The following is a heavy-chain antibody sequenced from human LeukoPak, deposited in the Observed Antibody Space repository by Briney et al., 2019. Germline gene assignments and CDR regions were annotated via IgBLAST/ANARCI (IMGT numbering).Heavy chain of an antibody. Sequence: PSETLPLTCTVSGDSITNYFRSWIRQPPGKGVEWIGYIYYTGNTNYKPSLKSRDTISVDTSTNQFSLRLRSVTAADTAVYYCARGRVAYSAYYFDYWGRGTLVTVSS. CDR2: IYYTGNT. J-gene: IGHJ4*02. V-gene: IGHV4-59*01. D-gene: IGHD2-15*01. CDR1: GDSITNYF. CDR3: ARGRVAYSAYYFDY.